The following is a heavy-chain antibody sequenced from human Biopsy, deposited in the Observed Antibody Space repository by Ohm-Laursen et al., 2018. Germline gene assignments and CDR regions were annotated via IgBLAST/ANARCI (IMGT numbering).Heavy chain of an antibody. V-gene: IGHV3-33*06. CDR1: GFSFSSYG. D-gene: IGHD3-16*01. J-gene: IGHJ6*02. CDR3: AKVHDSGYYYYSMDV. Sequence: SLRLSCAAFGFSFSSYGMHWVRQAPGRGLEWVAVIWYDGTNKYYAESVEGRFTISRDNSKNMVYLQMGSLTVEGTAVYYCAKVHDSGYYYYSMDVWGQGTTVTVSS. CDR2: IWYDGTNK.